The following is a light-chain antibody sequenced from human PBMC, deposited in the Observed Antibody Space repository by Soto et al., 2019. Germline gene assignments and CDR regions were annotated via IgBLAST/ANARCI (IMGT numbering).Light chain of an antibody. CDR2: EAS. CDR1: QSVSRY. Sequence: EIVLTQSPATLSLSPGERATLSCRASQSVSRYFAWYQQKPGQAPRLLIYEASNRATGIPARFSGSGSGTDFTLTISSLEPEAFAVYYCQQRSNWPRTFGQGTKVEI. J-gene: IGKJ1*01. V-gene: IGKV3-11*01. CDR3: QQRSNWPRT.